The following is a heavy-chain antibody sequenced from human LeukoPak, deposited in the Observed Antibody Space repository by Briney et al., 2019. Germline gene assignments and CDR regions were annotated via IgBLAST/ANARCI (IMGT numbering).Heavy chain of an antibody. Sequence: ASVKVSCKASGYTFTGYYMHWVRQAPGQGLEWMGWINPNSGGTNYAQKFQGRVTMTRDTSISTAYMELSSLRSEDTAVYYCAADYYDSSVLGYWGQGTLVTVSS. D-gene: IGHD3-22*01. J-gene: IGHJ4*02. CDR2: INPNSGGT. CDR3: AADYYDSSVLGY. V-gene: IGHV1-2*02. CDR1: GYTFTGYY.